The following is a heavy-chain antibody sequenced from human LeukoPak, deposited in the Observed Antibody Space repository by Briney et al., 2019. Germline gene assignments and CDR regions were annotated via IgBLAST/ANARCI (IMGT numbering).Heavy chain of an antibody. Sequence: PGGSLRLSCLASGFTFSIYAMDWVRQAPGQGLKWVSAVGTDADTYYADSVRGRFTISRDNAKNSLYLQMNSLRAEDTAVYFCARATWDPNYYYYMDVWGKGTTVTISS. CDR2: VGTDADT. V-gene: IGHV3-23*01. D-gene: IGHD1-26*01. J-gene: IGHJ6*03. CDR3: ARATWDPNYYYYMDV. CDR1: GFTFSIYA.